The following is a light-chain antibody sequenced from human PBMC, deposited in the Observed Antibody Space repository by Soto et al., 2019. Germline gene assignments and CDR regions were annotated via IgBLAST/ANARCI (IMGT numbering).Light chain of an antibody. Sequence: DIQMNQSPSSLSASVGDRVTITCRASQGISNFLAWSQQNPGKVPNLLIYASTTLQSGVPSRFSGSGSGTDFTLTISRLHTEDVATYSFQKYNSGPWTVGQGTKVEIK. CDR1: QGISNF. CDR3: QKYNSGPWT. V-gene: IGKV1-27*01. J-gene: IGKJ1*01. CDR2: AST.